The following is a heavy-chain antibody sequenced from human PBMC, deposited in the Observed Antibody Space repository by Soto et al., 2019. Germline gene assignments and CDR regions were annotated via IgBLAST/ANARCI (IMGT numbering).Heavy chain of an antibody. D-gene: IGHD3-9*01. CDR1: GYTFTGYY. CDR2: INPNSGGT. V-gene: IGHV1-2*02. Sequence: ASVKVSCKASGYTFTGYYMHWVRQAPGQGLEWMGWINPNSGGTNYAQKFQGRVTMTRDTSISTAYMELSRLRSDDTAVYYCAREGSYDILTAYPRPIDYWGQGTLVTVSS. J-gene: IGHJ4*02. CDR3: AREGSYDILTAYPRPIDY.